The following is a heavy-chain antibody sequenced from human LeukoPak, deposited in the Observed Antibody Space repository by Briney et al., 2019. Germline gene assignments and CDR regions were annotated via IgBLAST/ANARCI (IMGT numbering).Heavy chain of an antibody. J-gene: IGHJ6*02. CDR1: GYTFTSYA. Sequence: ASVKVSCKASGYTFTSYAMNWVRQAPGQGLEWMGWINTNTGNPTYAQGFTGRFVFSLDTSVSTAYLQISSLKAEDTAVYYCARGSSNTPYYYYYGMDVWGQGTTVTVSS. CDR2: INTNTGNP. V-gene: IGHV7-4-1*02. CDR3: ARGSSNTPYYYYYGMDV. D-gene: IGHD2/OR15-2a*01.